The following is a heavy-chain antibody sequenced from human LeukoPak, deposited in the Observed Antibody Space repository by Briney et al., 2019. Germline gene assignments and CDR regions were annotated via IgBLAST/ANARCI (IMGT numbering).Heavy chain of an antibody. CDR3: ARAGYCSGGSCYALDY. Sequence: ASVKVSCKASGYTXTGYYMHWVRQAPGQGLEWMGWIDPNSGGTNYAQKLQGRVTLTRDTSISTAYMELSRLRSDDTAVYYCARAGYCSGGSCYALDYWGQGTLVTVSS. V-gene: IGHV1-2*02. D-gene: IGHD2-15*01. CDR1: GYTXTGYY. J-gene: IGHJ4*02. CDR2: IDPNSGGT.